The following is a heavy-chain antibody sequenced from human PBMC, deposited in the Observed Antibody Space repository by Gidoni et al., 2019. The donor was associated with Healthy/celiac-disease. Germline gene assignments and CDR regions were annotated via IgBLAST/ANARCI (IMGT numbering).Heavy chain of an antibody. CDR1: GYTLTELS. J-gene: IGHJ4*02. CDR3: ATRSGSDKGAVFDY. CDR2: FDPEDGET. Sequence: QVQLVQSGAEEKKTGASGKVSCKVSGYTLTELSMHWVRQAPGKGREWMGGFDPEDGETIYAQKFQGRVTMTEDTSTDTAYMELSSLRSEDTAVYYCATRSGSDKGAVFDYWGQGTLVTVSS. V-gene: IGHV1-24*01. D-gene: IGHD5-12*01.